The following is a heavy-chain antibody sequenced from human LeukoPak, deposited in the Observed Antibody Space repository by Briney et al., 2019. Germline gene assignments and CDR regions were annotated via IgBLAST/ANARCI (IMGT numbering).Heavy chain of an antibody. V-gene: IGHV1-2*02. J-gene: IGHJ5*02. CDR3: ARPGERDYGDYAWFDP. CDR2: ISPNSGGT. D-gene: IGHD4-17*01. CDR1: GYTFTGYY. Sequence: GASVKASCKASGYTFTGYYMHWVRQAPGQGLEWMGWISPNSGGTNYAQKFQGRVTMTRDTSISTAYMELSRLRPDDTAVYYCARPGERDYGDYAWFDPWGQGTLVTVSS.